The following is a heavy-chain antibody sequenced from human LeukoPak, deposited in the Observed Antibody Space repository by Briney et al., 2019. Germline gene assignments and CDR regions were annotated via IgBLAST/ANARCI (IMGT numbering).Heavy chain of an antibody. V-gene: IGHV3-30-3*01. CDR2: ISYDGSNK. J-gene: IGHJ4*02. CDR1: GFTFSSYA. Sequence: PGGSLRLSCAASGFTFSSYAMHWVRQAPGKGLEWVAVISYDGSNKYYADSVKGRFTISRDNSKNTLYLQMNSLRAEDTAVYYCARDWLDSRDFWSGYYYFDYWGQGTLVTVSS. D-gene: IGHD3-3*01. CDR3: ARDWLDSRDFWSGYYYFDY.